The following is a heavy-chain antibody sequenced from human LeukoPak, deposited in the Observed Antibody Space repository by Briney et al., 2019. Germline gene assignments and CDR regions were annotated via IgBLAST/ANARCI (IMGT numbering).Heavy chain of an antibody. D-gene: IGHD3-9*01. CDR1: GFTFSSYA. CDR3: AKRPRAGFLTGYTNSHFDY. Sequence: PGGSLRLSCAASGFTFSSYAMSWVRQAPGKGLEWVSAISGSGDSTNYADSVKGRFTISRDNSKNTLYLQMNSLRAEDTAVYYCAKRPRAGFLTGYTNSHFDYWGQGTLVTVSS. V-gene: IGHV3-23*01. J-gene: IGHJ4*02. CDR2: ISGSGDST.